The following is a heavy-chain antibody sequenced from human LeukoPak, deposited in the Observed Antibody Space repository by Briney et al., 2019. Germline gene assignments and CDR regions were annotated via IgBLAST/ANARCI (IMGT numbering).Heavy chain of an antibody. D-gene: IGHD2-2*02. CDR1: GGSISSYY. CDR2: IYYSGST. CDR3: ARERSYCSSTSCYTWFDP. Sequence: PSETLSLTCTVSGGSISSYYWSWIRQPPGKGLEWIGYIYYSGSTNYNPSLKSRVTISVDTSKNQFSLKLSSVTAADTAVYYCARERSYCSSTSCYTWFDPWGQGTLVTVSS. V-gene: IGHV4-59*01. J-gene: IGHJ5*02.